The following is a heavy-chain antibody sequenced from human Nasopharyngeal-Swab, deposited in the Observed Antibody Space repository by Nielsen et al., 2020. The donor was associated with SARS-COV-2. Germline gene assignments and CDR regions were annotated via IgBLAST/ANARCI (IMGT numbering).Heavy chain of an antibody. CDR3: ARVRTDYYDSSGYYPSGGDDY. Sequence: WIRQPPGKGLEWDSYISSSSSTIYYADSVKGRFTISRDNAKNSLYLQMNSLRAEDTAVYYCARVRTDYYDSSGYYPSGGDDYWGQGTLVTVSS. V-gene: IGHV3-48*04. D-gene: IGHD3-22*01. J-gene: IGHJ4*02. CDR2: ISSSSSTI.